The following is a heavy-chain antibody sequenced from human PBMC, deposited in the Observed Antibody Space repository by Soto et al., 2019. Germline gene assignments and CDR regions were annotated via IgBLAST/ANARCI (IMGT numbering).Heavy chain of an antibody. V-gene: IGHV4-34*01. Sequence: AETLSLTCAVYGGAFGGYYCIWVRQAPGKGLEWIVEINHSGSTNYNPSLKSRVTTSVDTSKNQFSLKLSSVTAADTAVYYCARVGSIAAHPSTYYYYGMDVWGQGTTVTVSS. D-gene: IGHD6-6*01. CDR2: INHSGST. CDR1: GGAFGGYY. J-gene: IGHJ6*02. CDR3: ARVGSIAAHPSTYYYYGMDV.